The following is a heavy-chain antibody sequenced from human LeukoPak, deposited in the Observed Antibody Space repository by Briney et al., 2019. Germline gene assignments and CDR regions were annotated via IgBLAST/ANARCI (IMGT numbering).Heavy chain of an antibody. V-gene: IGHV3-11*04. J-gene: IGHJ3*02. CDR2: ICGSGNSI. D-gene: IGHD4-23*01. CDR3: ARDFRNGGLDI. CDR1: GFTLNDC. Sequence: GSLRLSCVASGFTLNDCMSWIRQAPGKGLEWVSYICGSGNSIHYTDSVKGRFTVSRDNAKNSLFLQMNSLRAEDTALYYCARDFRNGGLDIWGQGTMVTVSS.